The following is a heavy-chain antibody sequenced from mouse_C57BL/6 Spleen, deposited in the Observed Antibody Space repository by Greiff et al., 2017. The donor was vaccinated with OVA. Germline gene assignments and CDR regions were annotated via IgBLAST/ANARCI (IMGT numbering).Heavy chain of an antibody. J-gene: IGHJ1*03. V-gene: IGHV1-50*01. CDR3: ARGYYSNYWYVDV. Sequence: VQLQQSGAELVKPGASVKLSCKASGYTFTSYGMQWVKQRPGKGLEWIGEIDPTDSYTNYNQKLKGKATLTVDKSSSTAYMQLSSLTSEDSAVYYCARGYYSNYWYVDVWGTGTTVTVSS. CDR2: IDPTDSYT. CDR1: GYTFTSYG. D-gene: IGHD2-5*01.